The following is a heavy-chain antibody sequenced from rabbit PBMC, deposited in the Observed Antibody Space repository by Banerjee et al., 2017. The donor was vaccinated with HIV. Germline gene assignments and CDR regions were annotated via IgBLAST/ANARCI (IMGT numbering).Heavy chain of an antibody. CDR3: ARDGASGYNFNL. Sequence: QEQLEESGGGLVKPEGSLKLSCTVSGFTLSSYVMCWVRQAPGKGLEWIACIDTGSSGRTYYASWAKGRFTISKTSSTTVTLQMTSLTAADTATYFCARDGASGYNFNLWGPGTLVTVS. J-gene: IGHJ4*01. V-gene: IGHV1S45*01. D-gene: IGHD1-1*01. CDR1: GFTLSSYV. CDR2: IDTGSSGRT.